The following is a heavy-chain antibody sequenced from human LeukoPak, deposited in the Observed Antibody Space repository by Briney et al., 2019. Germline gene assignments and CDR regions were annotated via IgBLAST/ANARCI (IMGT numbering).Heavy chain of an antibody. J-gene: IGHJ4*02. D-gene: IGHD6-19*01. CDR1: GGSISSYY. CDR2: IYYGGST. V-gene: IGHV4-59*01. CDR3: ARVLIAVAGFDY. Sequence: PSETLSLTCTVSGGSISSYYWSWIRQTPGKGLEWIGYIYYGGSTNYNPSLKSRVTISVDTSEDQFSLKLSSVTAADTAVYYCARVLIAVAGFDYWGQGTLVTVSS.